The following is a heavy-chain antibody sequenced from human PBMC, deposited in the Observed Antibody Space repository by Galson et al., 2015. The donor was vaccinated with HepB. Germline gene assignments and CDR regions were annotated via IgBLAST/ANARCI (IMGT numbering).Heavy chain of an antibody. CDR3: ARIVRDSSGYYLGDY. Sequence: PALVKPTQTLTLTCTFSGFSLSTSGMCVSWIRQPPGKALEWLARIDWDDDKYYSTSLKTRLTISKDSSKNQEVLTMTNMDPVDTATYYCARIVRDSSGYYLGDYWGQGTLVTVSS. J-gene: IGHJ4*02. CDR2: IDWDDDK. CDR1: GFSLSTSGMC. V-gene: IGHV2-70*11. D-gene: IGHD3-22*01.